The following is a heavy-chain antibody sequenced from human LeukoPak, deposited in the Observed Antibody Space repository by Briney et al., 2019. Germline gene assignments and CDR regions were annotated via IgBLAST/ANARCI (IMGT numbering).Heavy chain of an antibody. CDR2: IYYSGST. V-gene: IGHV4-61*08. J-gene: IGHJ2*01. CDR3: ARSDARRYCTNGVCNPPYWYFDL. Sequence: SETLSLTGTVSGGSISSGGYYWSWIRQHPGKGLEWIGYIYYSGSTNYNPSLKSRVTISVDTSKNQFSLKLSSVTAADTAVYYCARSDARRYCTNGVCNPPYWYFDLWGRGTLVTVSS. CDR1: GGSISSGGYY. D-gene: IGHD2-8*01.